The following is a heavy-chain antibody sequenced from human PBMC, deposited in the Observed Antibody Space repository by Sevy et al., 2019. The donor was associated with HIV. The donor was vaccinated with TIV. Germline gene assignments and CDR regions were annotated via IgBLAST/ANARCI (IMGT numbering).Heavy chain of an antibody. CDR3: ARQPGTGAFDI. V-gene: IGHV3-33*01. J-gene: IGHJ3*02. CDR1: GFTFSSYG. Sequence: GGSLRLSCAASGFTFSSYGMHWVRQAPGKGLDWVAVIWYDGSNKYYADSVKGRFTISRDNSKNTLYLQMNSLRAEDTAVYYCARQPGTGAFDIWGQGTMVTVSS. CDR2: IWYDGSNK. D-gene: IGHD6-13*01.